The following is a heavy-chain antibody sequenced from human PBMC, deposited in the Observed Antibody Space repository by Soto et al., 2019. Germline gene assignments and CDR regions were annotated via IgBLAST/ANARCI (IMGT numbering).Heavy chain of an antibody. Sequence: EVQLVESGGGLVQPGGSLRLSCAASGFTFSSYAMHWVRQAPGKVLEYVSAISSNGGSTYYANSVKGRLTISRDNSKNTLYIQMGSRRAEDIAVYYCARETSTTVTYYYYYYMDVWGKGTTVTVSS. CDR1: GFTFSSYA. CDR3: ARETSTTVTYYYYYYMDV. J-gene: IGHJ6*03. D-gene: IGHD4-17*01. V-gene: IGHV3-64*01. CDR2: ISSNGGST.